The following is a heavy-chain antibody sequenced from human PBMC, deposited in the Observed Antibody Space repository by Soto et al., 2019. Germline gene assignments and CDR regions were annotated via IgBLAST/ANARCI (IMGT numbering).Heavy chain of an antibody. CDR3: VRGVYSEKYGLAV. D-gene: IGHD2-21*01. CDR1: GGSSSSGNYY. CDR2: IYYTGDT. V-gene: IGHV4-30-4*01. Sequence: PSETLSLTCTVSGGSSSSGNYYWSWIRQPPGKGLEWIGYIYYTGDTYYNSSLKSRVTISIDTSKNQFSLKLNSVTAADTAVYYWVRGVYSEKYGLAVSGQGTTVTV. J-gene: IGHJ6*02.